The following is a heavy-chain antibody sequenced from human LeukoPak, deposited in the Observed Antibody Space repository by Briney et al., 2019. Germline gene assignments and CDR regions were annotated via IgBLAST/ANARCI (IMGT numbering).Heavy chain of an antibody. CDR3: AREAGEQWLVLSY. CDR1: GGSVSSNSAA. CDR2: TYYRSKWYN. J-gene: IGHJ4*02. V-gene: IGHV6-1*01. Sequence: SQTLSLTCAISGGSVSSNSAAWNWIRQSPSRGLECLGRTYYRSKWYNDYAVSVKSRITINPDKSKNQFSLQMNSVTPEDTAVYYCAREAGEQWLVLSYWGQGTLVTVSS. D-gene: IGHD6-19*01.